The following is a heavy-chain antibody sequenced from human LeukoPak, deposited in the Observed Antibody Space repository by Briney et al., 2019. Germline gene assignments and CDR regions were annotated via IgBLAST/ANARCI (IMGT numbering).Heavy chain of an antibody. CDR2: INPNSGGT. D-gene: IGHD3-16*02. Sequence: ASVKVSCKASGYTFTGYYMHWVQQAPGQGLEWMGWINPNSGGTNYAQKFQGRVTMTRDTSISTAYMELSRLRSDDTAVYYCARVGQAFGGVIVSFWFDPWGQGTLVTVSS. CDR3: ARVGQAFGGVIVSFWFDP. CDR1: GYTFTGYY. V-gene: IGHV1-2*02. J-gene: IGHJ5*02.